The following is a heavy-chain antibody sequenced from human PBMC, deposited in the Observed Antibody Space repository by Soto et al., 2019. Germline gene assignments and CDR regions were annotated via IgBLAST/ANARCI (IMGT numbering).Heavy chain of an antibody. CDR2: IYYSGST. J-gene: IGHJ1*01. V-gene: IGHV4-59*01. CDR1: GGSISSYY. CDR3: AREGDYGDYPLHFQH. D-gene: IGHD4-17*01. Sequence: SETLSLTCTVSGGSISSYYWSWIRQPPGKGLEWIGYIYYSGSTNYNPSLKSRVTISVDTSKNQFSLKLSSVTAADTAVYYCAREGDYGDYPLHFQHWGQGTLVTVSS.